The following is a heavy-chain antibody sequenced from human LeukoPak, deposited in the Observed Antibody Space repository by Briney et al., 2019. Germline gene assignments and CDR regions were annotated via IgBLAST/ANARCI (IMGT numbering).Heavy chain of an antibody. D-gene: IGHD6-6*01. CDR1: RFTFADYA. J-gene: IGHJ4*02. CDR2: ISWNSGSI. V-gene: IGHV3-9*01. Sequence: GRSLRLSCAASRFTFADYAMRWVRQAPGEGLEWVSGISWNSGSIDYAAYVKGRFTISRDNAKNTLYLQMNSRRADDTALYYCAKGEYSTSSSSFDSWGQGALVTVSS. CDR3: AKGEYSTSSSSFDS.